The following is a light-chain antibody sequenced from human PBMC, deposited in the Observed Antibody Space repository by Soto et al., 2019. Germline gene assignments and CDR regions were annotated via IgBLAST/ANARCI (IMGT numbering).Light chain of an antibody. CDR2: EVS. Sequence: EIVLTQSPATLSLSPGERGTLSCRASQSIGNQLAWYQQKPGQAPRLLISEVSNRATGTPARFSGSWSGNDFPLTITSVQPEDFAIYYCQQRRDWPLTFGGGTKVEIK. CDR3: QQRRDWPLT. V-gene: IGKV3-11*01. J-gene: IGKJ4*01. CDR1: QSIGNQ.